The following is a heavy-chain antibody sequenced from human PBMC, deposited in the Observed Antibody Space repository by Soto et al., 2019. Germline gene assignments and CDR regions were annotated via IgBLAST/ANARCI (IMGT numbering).Heavy chain of an antibody. D-gene: IGHD3-3*01. V-gene: IGHV5-51*01. J-gene: IGHJ3*01. Sequence: GESLKISCKASGYSFTNYWIGWVRQTPGKGLEWMGIIYPSDSDTRYSPSFQGQVTISADKSISTAYLQWSSLRASDTAIYYCARRPLWSGYSGAFDLWGPGTMVTVSS. CDR1: GYSFTNYW. CDR3: ARRPLWSGYSGAFDL. CDR2: IYPSDSDT.